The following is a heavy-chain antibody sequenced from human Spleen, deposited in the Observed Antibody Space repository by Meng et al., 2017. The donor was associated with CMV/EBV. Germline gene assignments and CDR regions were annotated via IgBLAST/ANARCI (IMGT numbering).Heavy chain of an antibody. CDR3: ARDDYGDYILSNYFDY. CDR1: GSISSKNYY. Sequence: GSISSKNYYWGWIRQTPGKGLEWIGSVYYSGGNYYNPSLKSRVTISIDTSKNQFSLTLRSVTAADTAVYYCARDDYGDYILSNYFDYWGQGTLVTVSS. CDR2: VYYSGGN. J-gene: IGHJ4*02. D-gene: IGHD4-17*01. V-gene: IGHV4-39*02.